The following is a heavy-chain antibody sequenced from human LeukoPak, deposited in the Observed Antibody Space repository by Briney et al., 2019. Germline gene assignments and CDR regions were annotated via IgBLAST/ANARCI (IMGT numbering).Heavy chain of an antibody. J-gene: IGHJ4*02. D-gene: IGHD1-26*01. CDR1: GFPFETYS. V-gene: IGHV3-7*01. CDR2: IKQDGSEK. Sequence: GGSLRLSCVASGFPFETYSMSWVRQAPGKGLEWVANIKQDGSEKYYVDSVKGRFTISRDNAKNSLYLQMNSLRAEDTAVYYCARDRVGATIGYWGQGTLVTVSS. CDR3: ARDRVGATIGY.